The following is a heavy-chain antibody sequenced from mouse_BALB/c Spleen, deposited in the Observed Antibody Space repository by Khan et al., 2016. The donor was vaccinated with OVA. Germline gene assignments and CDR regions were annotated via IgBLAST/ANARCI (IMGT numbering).Heavy chain of an antibody. CDR1: GYTFTSYG. CDR3: ARIKKIVATYFDY. V-gene: IGHV1S81*02. Sequence: QVQLQQSGAELVKAGASVKMSCKASGYTFTSYGMNWVKQRLGQGLEWFAEINPTNGRTNYNEKFKGKATLTVDRSSSTAYMLLSSPTFEDSAVYYGARIKKIVATYFDYWGQGTTLTVSS. D-gene: IGHD1-1*01. CDR2: INPTNGRT. J-gene: IGHJ2*01.